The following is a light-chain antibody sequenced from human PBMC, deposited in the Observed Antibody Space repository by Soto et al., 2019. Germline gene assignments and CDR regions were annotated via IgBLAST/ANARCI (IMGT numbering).Light chain of an antibody. J-gene: IGLJ1*01. V-gene: IGLV2-23*01. CDR3: CSNAGRSTYV. CDR2: EAS. Sequence: QSALTQPASVSGSPGQSITISCTGTSSDVGSHNLVSWYQQYPGKAPKLIIFEASKRPSGVSNRFSGSKSGSTASLTISGLHAEDEADYYCCSNAGRSTYVFGTGTKLTVL. CDR1: SSDVGSHNL.